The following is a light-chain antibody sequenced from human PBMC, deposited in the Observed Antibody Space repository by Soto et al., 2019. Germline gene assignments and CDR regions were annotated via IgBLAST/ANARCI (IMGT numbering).Light chain of an antibody. CDR1: QSVSSNY. CDR2: GAS. CDR3: QQYGSSPRT. J-gene: IGKJ1*01. Sequence: EIVLTQSPGTLCLSPGERATLSCRASQSVSSNYLAWYQQKLGQAPRLVIYGASSRATGIPDRFSGSGSGTDFTLTISRLEPEDFAMYYCQQYGSSPRTFGQGTKVDIK. V-gene: IGKV3-20*01.